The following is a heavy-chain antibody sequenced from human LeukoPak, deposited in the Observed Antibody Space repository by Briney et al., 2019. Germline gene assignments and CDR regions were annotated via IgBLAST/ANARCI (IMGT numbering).Heavy chain of an antibody. CDR2: IYYSGST. CDR1: GGSISSGDYY. V-gene: IGHV4-30-4*01. J-gene: IGHJ4*02. CDR3: ARAPYFRGVIASVRFVEFDY. Sequence: SQTLSLTCTVSGGSISSGDYYWSWIRQPPGKGLEWIGYIYYSGSTYYNPSLKSRVTISVDTSKNQFSLKLSSVTAADTAVYYCARAPYFRGVIASVRFVEFDYWGQGTLVTVSS. D-gene: IGHD3-10*01.